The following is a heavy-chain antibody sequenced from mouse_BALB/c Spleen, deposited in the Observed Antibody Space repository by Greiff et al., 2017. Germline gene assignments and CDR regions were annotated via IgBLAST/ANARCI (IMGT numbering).Heavy chain of an antibody. J-gene: IGHJ2*01. V-gene: IGHV5-6-3*01. CDR1: GFTFSSYG. D-gene: IGHD4-1*01. CDR3: AKLGRRGELVYFDY. CDR2: INSNGGST. Sequence: EVKVVESGGGLVQPGGSLKLSCAASGFTFSSYGMSWVRQTPDKRLELVATINSNGGSTYYPDSVKGRFTISRDNAKNTLYLQMSSLKSEDTAMYYCAKLGRRGELVYFDYWGQGTTLTVSS.